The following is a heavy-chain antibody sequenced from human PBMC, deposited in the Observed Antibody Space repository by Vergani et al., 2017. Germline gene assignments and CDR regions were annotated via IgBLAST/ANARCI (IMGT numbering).Heavy chain of an antibody. CDR3: SRGRGYAFCYSDY. J-gene: IGHJ4*02. Sequence: EVQLVQSGGGLVQPGRSLRLSCAASGFSFGDYALTWVRQAPGKGLEWVAFIRNKAYGGTIEYAASVKGRFTISRDDSKRLVYLQVSGLKTEDTAVYFCSRGRGYAFCYSDYWGQGTLVTVSS. CDR1: GFSFGDYA. D-gene: IGHD3-3*01. V-gene: IGHV3-49*04. CDR2: IRNKAYGGTI.